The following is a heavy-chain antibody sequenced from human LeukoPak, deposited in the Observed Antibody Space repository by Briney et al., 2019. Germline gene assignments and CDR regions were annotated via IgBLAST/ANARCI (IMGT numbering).Heavy chain of an antibody. V-gene: IGHV3-7*01. D-gene: IGHD2/OR15-2a*01. J-gene: IGHJ6*02. CDR2: IEQDGSEK. CDR3: TSLSNSYGMDV. CDR1: GFGFSTSW. Sequence: GGSLRLSCAASGFGFSTSWMSWVRRAPGKGLEWVANIEQDGSEKYYVDSVKGRFTISRDNAKNSVYLQMNSLRDEDTAVCYCTSLSNSYGMDVWGQGTTATVSS.